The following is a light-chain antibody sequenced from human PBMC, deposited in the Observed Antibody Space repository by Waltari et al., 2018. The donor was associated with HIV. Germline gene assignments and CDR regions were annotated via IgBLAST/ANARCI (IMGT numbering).Light chain of an antibody. V-gene: IGLV3-19*01. J-gene: IGLJ3*02. CDR3: TSRDSSGHWF. Sequence: SSELAQDPAVSVALGQTVRITCQGDSVRSYYASWYQQKPGQAPVLVVYGENNRPSGIPDRFSGSRSGTTASLTIAGAQTEDEADYYCTSRDSSGHWFFGGGTKVTVL. CDR1: SVRSYY. CDR2: GEN.